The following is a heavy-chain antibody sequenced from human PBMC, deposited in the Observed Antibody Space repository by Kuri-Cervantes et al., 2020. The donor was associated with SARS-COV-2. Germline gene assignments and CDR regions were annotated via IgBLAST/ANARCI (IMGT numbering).Heavy chain of an antibody. CDR2: IYSGGST. V-gene: IGHV3-53*01. CDR1: GFTVSSNY. CDR3: ARVDRTGGNAFVDY. D-gene: IGHD4-23*01. J-gene: IGHJ4*02. Sequence: GGSLRLFCAASGFTVSSNYMSWVRQAPGKGLEWVSVIYSGGSTYYADSVKGRFTISRDNSKNTLYLQMNSLRAEDTAVYYCARVDRTGGNAFVDYWGQGTLVTVSS.